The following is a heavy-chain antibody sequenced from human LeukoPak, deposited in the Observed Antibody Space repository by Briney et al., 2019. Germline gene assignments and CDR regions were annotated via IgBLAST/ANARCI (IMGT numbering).Heavy chain of an antibody. J-gene: IGHJ4*02. CDR2: INPKSGGT. Sequence: GASVKVSCKASGYTFTGYYMHWVRQAPGQGLEWMGWINPKSGGTNYAQKFQGRVTMTRDTSISTAYMELSRLRSDDTAVYYCARVGARYSSSWYPYYFDYWGQGTLVTVSS. V-gene: IGHV1-2*02. CDR1: GYTFTGYY. D-gene: IGHD6-13*01. CDR3: ARVGARYSSSWYPYYFDY.